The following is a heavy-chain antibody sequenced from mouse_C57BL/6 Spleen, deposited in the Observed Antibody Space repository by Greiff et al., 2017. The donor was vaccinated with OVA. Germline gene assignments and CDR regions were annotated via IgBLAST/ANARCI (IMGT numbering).Heavy chain of an antibody. Sequence: VQLQQSGAELVKPGASVKLSCKASGYTFTSYWMQWVKQRPGQGLEWIGEIDPSDSYTNYNQKFKGKATLTVDTSSSTAYMQLSSLTSEDSAVYYCARSRDGYYGFAYWGQGTLVTVSA. CDR1: GYTFTSYW. CDR2: IDPSDSYT. D-gene: IGHD2-3*01. V-gene: IGHV1-50*01. CDR3: ARSRDGYYGFAY. J-gene: IGHJ3*01.